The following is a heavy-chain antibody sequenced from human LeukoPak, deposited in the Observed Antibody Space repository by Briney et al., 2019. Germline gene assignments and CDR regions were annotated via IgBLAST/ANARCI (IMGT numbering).Heavy chain of an antibody. V-gene: IGHV3-30*02. J-gene: IGHJ4*02. CDR1: GFTFSYYG. CDR2: IRYDGSNK. D-gene: IGHD3-22*01. CDR3: AKDFHYYDSSGYLADGDY. Sequence: PGGSLRLSCAASGFTFSYYGMHWVRQAPGKGLEWVAFIRYDGSNKYYADSVKGRFTISRDNSKNTVYLQMNSLRAEDTAVYYCAKDFHYYDSSGYLADGDYWGQGTLVTVSS.